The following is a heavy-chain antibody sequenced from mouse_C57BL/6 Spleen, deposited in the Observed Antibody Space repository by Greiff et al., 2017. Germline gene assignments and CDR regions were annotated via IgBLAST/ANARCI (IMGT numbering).Heavy chain of an antibody. V-gene: IGHV5-9*01. J-gene: IGHJ2*01. CDR2: VSGGGGNT. Sequence: VMLVESGGGLVKPGGSLKLSCAASGFTFSSYTMSWVRQTPEKRLEWVATVSGGGGNTYYPDSVKGRVTISRDNAKNTLYLQMSSLRSEDTALYYCASLYDYDEGYFDYWGQGTTLTVSS. CDR3: ASLYDYDEGYFDY. D-gene: IGHD2-4*01. CDR1: GFTFSSYT.